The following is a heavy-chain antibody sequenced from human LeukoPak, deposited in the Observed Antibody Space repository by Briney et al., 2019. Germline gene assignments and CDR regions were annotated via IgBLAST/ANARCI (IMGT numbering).Heavy chain of an antibody. J-gene: IGHJ4*02. CDR1: GGSVSDYY. D-gene: IGHD3-10*01. CDR3: ARHRITMVRGVIIFDY. V-gene: IGHV4-59*02. Sequence: SETLSLTCTISGGSVSDYYWSWTRQSPGKGLEWIGYIYYTGSTTYNPSLKSRVTMSADTSKNQFSLKLSSVTAADTAVYYCARHRITMVRGVIIFDYWGQGTLVTVSS. CDR2: IYYTGST.